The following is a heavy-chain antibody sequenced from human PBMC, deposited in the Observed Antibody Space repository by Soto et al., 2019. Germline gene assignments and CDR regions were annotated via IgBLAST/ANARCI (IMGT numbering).Heavy chain of an antibody. J-gene: IGHJ4*02. CDR3: AAHDSGGYYAEY. D-gene: IGHD3-22*01. CDR2: IHYSGST. Sequence: QLQLQELGPGLVKPSETLSITCTVSGDSVTISDYYWGWIRQPPGKGLEWIGSIHYSGSTYYNPSLKSRVTISGDTSKKQFSLKLTSVTAADAAVYYCAAHDSGGYYAEYWGQGTLVTVSA. V-gene: IGHV4-39*01. CDR1: GDSVTISDYY.